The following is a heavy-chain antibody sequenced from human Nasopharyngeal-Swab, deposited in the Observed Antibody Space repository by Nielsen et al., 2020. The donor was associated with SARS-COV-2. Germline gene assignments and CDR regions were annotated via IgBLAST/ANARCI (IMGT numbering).Heavy chain of an antibody. CDR3: ARGVFWSRLRLGGLDY. V-gene: IGHV1-3*01. CDR1: GYTFTSYA. J-gene: IGHJ4*02. CDR2: INAGNGNT. D-gene: IGHD5-12*01. Sequence: GGSLRLSCSASGYTFTSYAMHWVRQAPGQRLEWMGWINAGNGNTKYSQKFQGRVTITRDTSASTAYMELSSLRSEDTAVYYCARGVFWSRLRLGGLDYWGQGTLVTVSS.